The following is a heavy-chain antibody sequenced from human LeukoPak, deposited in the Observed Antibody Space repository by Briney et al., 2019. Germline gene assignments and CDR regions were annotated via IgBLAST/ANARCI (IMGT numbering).Heavy chain of an antibody. CDR1: GFTFSSYG. D-gene: IGHD3-16*02. V-gene: IGHV3-33*01. CDR3: ARGSADDYVWGSYRLSVSVY. J-gene: IGHJ4*02. Sequence: GGSLRLSCAASGFTFSSYGMHWVRQAPGKGLEWVAVIWYDGSNKYYADSVKGRFTISRDNSKNTLYLQMNSLRAEDTAVYYCARGSADDYVWGSYRLSVSVYWGQGTLVTVSS. CDR2: IWYDGSNK.